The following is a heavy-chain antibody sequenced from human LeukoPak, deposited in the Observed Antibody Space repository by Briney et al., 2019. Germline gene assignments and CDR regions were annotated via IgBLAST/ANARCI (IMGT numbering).Heavy chain of an antibody. CDR2: ISAYNGNT. V-gene: IGHV1-18*01. J-gene: IGHJ4*02. CDR1: GYTFTSYG. CDR3: ARDPIAYDSSGYYYDGHFDY. Sequence: ASVKVSCKASGYTFTSYGISWVRQAPGQGLEWMGWISAYNGNTNYAQKLQGRVTMTTDTSTSTAYMELRSLRSDDTAVYYCARDPIAYDSSGYYYDGHFDYWGQGTLVTVSS. D-gene: IGHD3-22*01.